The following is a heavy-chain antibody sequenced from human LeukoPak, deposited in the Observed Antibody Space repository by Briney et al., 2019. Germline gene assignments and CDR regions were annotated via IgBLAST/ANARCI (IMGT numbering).Heavy chain of an antibody. V-gene: IGHV4-34*01. J-gene: IGHJ6*02. CDR3: ARGPAYCSSTSCSWWRPYGMDV. D-gene: IGHD2-2*01. CDR1: GGSFSGYY. CDR2: INHSGST. Sequence: PSETLSLTPALYGGSFSGYYWSWIRQPPGKGLEWIGEINHSGSTNYNPSLKSRVTISVDTSKNQFSLKLSSVTAADTAVYYCARGPAYCSSTSCSWWRPYGMDVWGQGTTVTVSS.